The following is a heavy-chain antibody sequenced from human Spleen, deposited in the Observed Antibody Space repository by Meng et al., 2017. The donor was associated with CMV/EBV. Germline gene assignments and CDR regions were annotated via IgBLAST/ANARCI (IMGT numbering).Heavy chain of an antibody. CDR3: ARDKGWLQGGGRAFDI. J-gene: IGHJ3*02. CDR1: GYTITGYY. D-gene: IGHD5-24*01. Sequence: ASVKVACKASGYTITGYYMHWVRQAPGQGLEWMGWISAYNGNTDYAQKLQGRVTMTTDTSTSTAYMELSSLRSEDTAVYYCARDKGWLQGGGRAFDIWGQGTMVTVSS. CDR2: ISAYNGNT. V-gene: IGHV1-18*04.